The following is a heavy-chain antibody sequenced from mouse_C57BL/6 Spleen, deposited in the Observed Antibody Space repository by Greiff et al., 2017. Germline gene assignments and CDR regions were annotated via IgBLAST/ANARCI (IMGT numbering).Heavy chain of an antibody. J-gene: IGHJ4*01. CDR2: INPSNGGT. CDR1: GYTFTSYW. V-gene: IGHV1-53*01. Sequence: VQLQQPGTELVKPGASVKLSCKASGYTFTSYWMHWVKQRPGQGLEWIGNINPSNGGTTYNEKFKSKAPLTVDKSSSTAYMQRSSLTSEDSAVYYCAREDRNYEDYAMDYWGQGTSVTVSS. CDR3: AREDRNYEDYAMDY. D-gene: IGHD2-5*01.